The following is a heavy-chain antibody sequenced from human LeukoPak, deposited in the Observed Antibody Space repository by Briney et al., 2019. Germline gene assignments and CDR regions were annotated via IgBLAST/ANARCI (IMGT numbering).Heavy chain of an antibody. V-gene: IGHV3-48*04. CDR1: GFTFTAYS. CDR2: STSSGSRI. Sequence: QPGGSLRLSCVASGFTFTAYSMNWVRQAPGKGLEWVSYSTSSGSRIYYADSVKGRFTISRDNAKNSLYLEMNSLRAEDTAVYYCARDLDYGVYWFDPWGQGTLVTVSS. CDR3: ARDLDYGVYWFDP. D-gene: IGHD4-17*01. J-gene: IGHJ5*02.